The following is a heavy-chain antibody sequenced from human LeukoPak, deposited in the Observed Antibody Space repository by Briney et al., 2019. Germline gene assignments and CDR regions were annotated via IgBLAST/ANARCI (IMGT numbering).Heavy chain of an antibody. Sequence: GGSLRLSCAASGFTFNNYNMNWVRQAPGKALEWVSSITSSGTYIFYADSVKGRFTISRDNAKNSLYLQMNSLRAEDTAVYYCARDRIAVAATETSFDYWGQGTLVTVSS. V-gene: IGHV3-21*01. CDR1: GFTFNNYN. CDR2: ITSSGTYI. CDR3: ARDRIAVAATETSFDY. J-gene: IGHJ4*02. D-gene: IGHD6-19*01.